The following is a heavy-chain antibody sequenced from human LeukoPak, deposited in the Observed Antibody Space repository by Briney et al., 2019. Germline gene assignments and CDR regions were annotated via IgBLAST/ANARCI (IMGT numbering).Heavy chain of an antibody. CDR3: ARLYDYGDYVDY. D-gene: IGHD4-17*01. CDR1: GFTFSSYG. Sequence: PGGSLRLSCAASGFTFSSYGMHWVRQAPSKGLEWVAVIWYDGSNKYYADSVKGRFTISRDNSKNTLYLQMNSLRAEDTAVYYCARLYDYGDYVDYWGQGTLVTVSS. V-gene: IGHV3-33*01. CDR2: IWYDGSNK. J-gene: IGHJ4*02.